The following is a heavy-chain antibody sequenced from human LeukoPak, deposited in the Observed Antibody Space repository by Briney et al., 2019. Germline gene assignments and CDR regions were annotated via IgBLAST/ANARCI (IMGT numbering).Heavy chain of an antibody. CDR1: GGSISSYY. V-gene: IGHV4-59*01. CDR3: ARVVGSGAWFDP. J-gene: IGHJ5*02. CDR2: IYYSGST. D-gene: IGHD3-10*01. Sequence: SKTLSLTCTVSGGSISSYYWSWIRQPPGKGLEWIGYIYYSGSTNYNPSLKSRVTISVDTSKNQFSLKLSSVTAADTAVYYCARVVGSGAWFDPWGQGTLVTVSS.